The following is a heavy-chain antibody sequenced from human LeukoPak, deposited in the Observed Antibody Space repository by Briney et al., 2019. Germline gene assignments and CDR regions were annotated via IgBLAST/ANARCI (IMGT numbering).Heavy chain of an antibody. Sequence: NPSETLSLTCTVSGHSIINSYYWSWIRQPAGKGLEWIGRIYTSGSTNYNPSLKSRVTMSVDTSKNQFSLKLSSVTAADTAVYYCARDFSELQQLSWYFDLWGRGTLVTVSS. CDR3: ARDFSELQQLSWYFDL. CDR2: IYTSGST. V-gene: IGHV4-4*07. CDR1: GHSIINSYY. D-gene: IGHD6-13*01. J-gene: IGHJ2*01.